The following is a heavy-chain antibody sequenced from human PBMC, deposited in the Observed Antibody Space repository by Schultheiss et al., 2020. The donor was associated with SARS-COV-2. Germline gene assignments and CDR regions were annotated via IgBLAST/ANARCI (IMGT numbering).Heavy chain of an antibody. Sequence: SETLSLTCTVSGVSIGSGGYYWSWIRQHPGKGLEWIGNIYYSGNTYYNPSLKSRLTISVDTSRNQFSLKLSSVTAADTAVYYCARERVGKYYYDSSVHYFDLWGRGTLVTVSS. CDR2: IYYSGNT. CDR3: ARERVGKYYYDSSVHYFDL. CDR1: GVSIGSGGYY. J-gene: IGHJ2*01. V-gene: IGHV4-31*03. D-gene: IGHD3-22*01.